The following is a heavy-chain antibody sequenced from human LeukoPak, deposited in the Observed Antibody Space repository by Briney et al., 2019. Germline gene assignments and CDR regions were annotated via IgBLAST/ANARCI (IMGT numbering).Heavy chain of an antibody. J-gene: IGHJ4*02. D-gene: IGHD6-13*01. V-gene: IGHV3-7*05. CDR2: IKQDGSEK. CDR3: ASRAGYTGSWSAFDY. CDR1: TFTLNNYW. Sequence: PGGSLRLSCTASTFTLNNYWKSWVRQAPGKGLELVANIKQDGSEKYYVDSVKGRFTISRDNAKNSLYLQMNSLRAEDTAVYYCASRAGYTGSWSAFDYWGQGTLVTVSS.